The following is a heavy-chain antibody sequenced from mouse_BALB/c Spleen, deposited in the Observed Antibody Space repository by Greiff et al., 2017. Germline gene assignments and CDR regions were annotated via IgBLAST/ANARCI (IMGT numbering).Heavy chain of an antibody. Sequence: EVKLEESGPSLVKPSQTLSLSCSVSGDSITSGYWHWIRKFPGNKLEYMGYISYSGSTYYNPSLKSRISITRDTSKNKYYLQLNSVNTEDTATYYCARGYDSSINYAMDYWGQGTSVTVSA. CDR1: GDSITSGY. J-gene: IGHJ4*01. CDR2: ISYSGST. CDR3: ARGYDSSINYAMDY. D-gene: IGHD1-1*01. V-gene: IGHV3-8*02.